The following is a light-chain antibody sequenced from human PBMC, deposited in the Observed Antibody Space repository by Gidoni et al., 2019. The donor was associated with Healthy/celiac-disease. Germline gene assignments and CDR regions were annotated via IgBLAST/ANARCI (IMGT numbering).Light chain of an antibody. CDR3: QQSYRTPPA. CDR2: AAS. J-gene: IGKJ1*01. V-gene: IGKV1-39*01. CDR1: QSISSY. Sequence: DGQMTQSPSSLSASLGDRVTITCRASQSISSYLNWYQQKPGKAPQLLIYAASSLQSGVPSRFSGSGSGTDFTLTISSLQPEDFATYYCQQSYRTPPAFGQGTKVEIK.